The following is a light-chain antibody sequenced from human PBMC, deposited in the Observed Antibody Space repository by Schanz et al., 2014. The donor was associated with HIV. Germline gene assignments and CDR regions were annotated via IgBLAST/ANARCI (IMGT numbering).Light chain of an antibody. J-gene: IGLJ3*02. Sequence: QSALTQPPSASGSPGQSVTISCTGTSSDVGGYKYVSWYQQHPGKPPKLMIYEVSKRPSGVPDRFSGSKSGNTASLTVSGLQAEDEADYYCSSYAGSNNLVFGGGTKLTVL. CDR1: SSDVGGYKY. V-gene: IGLV2-8*01. CDR3: SSYAGSNNLV. CDR2: EVS.